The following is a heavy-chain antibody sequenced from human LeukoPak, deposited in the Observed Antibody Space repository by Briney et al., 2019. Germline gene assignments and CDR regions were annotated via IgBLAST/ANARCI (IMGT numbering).Heavy chain of an antibody. Sequence: PGGSLRLSCAASGFTFSTYWMHWVRQTPGKGLVWVSSIRNDGTTTNYADSVKGRFTISRDNAKNTLYLQMNSLRAEDSAVYYCARDRWNFDYWGQGTLVTVSS. V-gene: IGHV3-74*01. CDR3: ARDRWNFDY. CDR2: IRNDGTTT. J-gene: IGHJ4*02. D-gene: IGHD4-23*01. CDR1: GFTFSTYW.